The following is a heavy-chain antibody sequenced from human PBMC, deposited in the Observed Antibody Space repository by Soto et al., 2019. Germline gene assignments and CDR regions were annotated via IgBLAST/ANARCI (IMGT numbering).Heavy chain of an antibody. D-gene: IGHD2-21*02. CDR3: ARGDTGAYCGGDCSSYYFDY. V-gene: IGHV4-30-4*01. CDR1: GGSISSGDYY. CDR2: IYYSGST. Sequence: SETLSLTCTVSGGSISSGDYYWSWIRQPPGKGLEWIGYIYYSGSTYYNPSLKSRVTISVDTSKNQFSLKLSSVTAADTAVYYCARGDTGAYCGGDCSSYYFDYWGQGTLVTVSS. J-gene: IGHJ4*02.